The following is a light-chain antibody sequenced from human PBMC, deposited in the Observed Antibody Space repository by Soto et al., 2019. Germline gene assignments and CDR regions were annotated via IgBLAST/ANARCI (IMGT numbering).Light chain of an antibody. V-gene: IGLV2-14*03. CDR3: SAYTVSRTYV. J-gene: IGLJ1*01. CDR2: NVY. CDR1: SSDVGAYNF. Sequence: SALTQPASVSGSPGQSITISCTGTSSDVGAYNFVSWHQQHPGKAPKLMIYNVYDRPSGISYRFSGSKSGNTASLTISELQGEDEADYYCSAYTVSRTYVFGTGTKVT.